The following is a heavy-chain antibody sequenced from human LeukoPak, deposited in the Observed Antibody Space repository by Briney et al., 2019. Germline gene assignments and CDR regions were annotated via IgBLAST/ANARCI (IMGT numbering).Heavy chain of an antibody. Sequence: PGGSLRLSCAASGFTFSNNWMSWVRQAPGKGLEWVANIKQDGSDKYYVDSVKGRFTISRDNTKSTLYLQMNSLRAEDTAVYYCAREISGDSNFDSWGQGTLATVSS. D-gene: IGHD3-10*01. CDR1: GFTFSNNW. CDR2: IKQDGSDK. CDR3: AREISGDSNFDS. J-gene: IGHJ4*02. V-gene: IGHV3-7*03.